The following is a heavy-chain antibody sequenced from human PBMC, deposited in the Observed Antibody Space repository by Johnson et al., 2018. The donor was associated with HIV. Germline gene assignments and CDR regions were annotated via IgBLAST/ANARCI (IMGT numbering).Heavy chain of an antibody. CDR1: GFTFSSYA. V-gene: IGHV3-30*04. CDR3: AKESETYGGNIGFEHPFDI. D-gene: IGHD4-23*01. Sequence: QVQLVESGGGVVQPGRSLRLSCAATGFTFSSYAMHWVRQAPGKGLEWVAVISYDGSNKYYADSVKGRFTISRDNSKNTLYLQMNSLRAEDTALYYCAKESETYGGNIGFEHPFDIWGQGTMVTVSS. J-gene: IGHJ3*02. CDR2: ISYDGSNK.